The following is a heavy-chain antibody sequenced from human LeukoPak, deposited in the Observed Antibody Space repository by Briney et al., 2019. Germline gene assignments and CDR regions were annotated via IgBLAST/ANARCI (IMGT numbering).Heavy chain of an antibody. CDR1: GFTFSSYE. J-gene: IGHJ4*02. D-gene: IGHD3-9*01. CDR3: ARGLIYFEV. V-gene: IGHV3-48*03. Sequence: GGSLRLSCAASGFTFSSYEMNWVRQAPGKGLEWVSYISSSGSTIYYADSVKGRFTISRDNANNAVYLQMDTLRVEDTAVYYCARGLIYFEVWGQGTLVSVSS. CDR2: ISSSGSTI.